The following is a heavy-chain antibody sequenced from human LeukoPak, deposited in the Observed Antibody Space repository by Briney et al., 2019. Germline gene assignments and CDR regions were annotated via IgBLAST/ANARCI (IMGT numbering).Heavy chain of an antibody. Sequence: PGGSLRLSCAASGFTFSSYAMHWVRQAPGKGLEWVAVISYDGSNKYYADSVKGRFTISRDNSKNTLYLQMNSLRAEDTAVYYCAREASKLRYFDWLLSHFDYWGQGTLVTVSS. D-gene: IGHD3-9*01. J-gene: IGHJ4*02. CDR2: ISYDGSNK. CDR1: GFTFSSYA. V-gene: IGHV3-30-3*01. CDR3: AREASKLRYFDWLLSHFDY.